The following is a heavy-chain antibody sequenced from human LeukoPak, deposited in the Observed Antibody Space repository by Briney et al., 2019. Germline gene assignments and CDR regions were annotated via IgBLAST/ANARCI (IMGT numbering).Heavy chain of an antibody. V-gene: IGHV1-18*01. CDR3: ARVVVESGSSGNWFDP. J-gene: IGHJ5*02. Sequence: ASVKVSCKASGYTFTSYGFTWVRQAPGQGLEWMGWISAYNGNTNYAQKLQGRVTMTTDTSTSTVYMELRNLKSDDTAVYYCARVVVESGSSGNWFDPWGQGTLVTVSS. CDR2: ISAYNGNT. D-gene: IGHD6-6*01. CDR1: GYTFTSYG.